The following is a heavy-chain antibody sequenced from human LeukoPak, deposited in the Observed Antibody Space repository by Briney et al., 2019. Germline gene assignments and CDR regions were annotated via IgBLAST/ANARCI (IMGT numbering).Heavy chain of an antibody. CDR3: ARDKPGWGAFDV. J-gene: IGHJ3*01. D-gene: IGHD1-14*01. V-gene: IGHV1-18*01. CDR1: GYRASSFA. CDR2: IAANNDHT. Sequence: GASVKVSCKASGYRASSFAIIWVRQAPGQGLECLGWIAANNDHTHYALNVQGRVTMTTDTSTDTAYMELRNLRSDDTAVYFCARDKPGWGAFDVWGQGTVVTVSS.